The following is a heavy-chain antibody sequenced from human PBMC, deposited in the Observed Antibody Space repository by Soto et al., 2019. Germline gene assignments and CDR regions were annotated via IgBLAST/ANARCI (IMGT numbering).Heavy chain of an antibody. J-gene: IGHJ4*02. CDR2: IWYDGSNK. CDR1: GFPFSSYG. V-gene: IGHV3-33*01. Sequence: QVQLVESGGGVVQPGRSLRLSCAASGFPFSSYGMHWVRQAPGKGLDWVAVIWYDGSNKDYAESVKGRFTISRDNSKNTLYLQMNSLRADDTAVYYCASSIYWGQGTLVTVSS. CDR3: ASSIY.